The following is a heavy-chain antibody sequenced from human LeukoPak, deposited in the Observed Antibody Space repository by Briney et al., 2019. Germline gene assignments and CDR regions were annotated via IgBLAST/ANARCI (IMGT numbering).Heavy chain of an antibody. J-gene: IGHJ4*02. CDR3: ARGPRPRFDY. V-gene: IGHV4-34*01. CDR2: INHSGST. Sequence: SETLSLTCAVYGGSFSGYYWSWIRQPPGKGLEWIREINHSGSTNYNPSLKSRVTTSVDTSKNQFSLKLSSVTAADTAVYYCARGPRPRFDYWGQGTLVTVSS. CDR1: GGSFSGYY.